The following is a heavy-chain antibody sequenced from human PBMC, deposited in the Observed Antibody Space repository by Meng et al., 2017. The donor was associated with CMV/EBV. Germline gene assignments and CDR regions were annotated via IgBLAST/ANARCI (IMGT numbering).Heavy chain of an antibody. CDR3: ARDEGRWLQFGYYYYGMDV. J-gene: IGHJ6*02. CDR1: GYTFTSYD. D-gene: IGHD5-24*01. V-gene: IGHV1-8*01. Sequence: ASVKVSCKASGYTFTSYDINWVRQATGQGLEWMGWMNPNSGNTGYAQKFQGRVTMTRNTSISTAYMELSSLRSEDTAVYYCARDEGRWLQFGYYYYGMDVWGQGTTVTVSS. CDR2: MNPNSGNT.